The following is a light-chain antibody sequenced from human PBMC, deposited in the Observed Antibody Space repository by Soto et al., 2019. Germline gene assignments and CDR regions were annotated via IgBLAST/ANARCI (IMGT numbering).Light chain of an antibody. J-gene: IGKJ2*01. V-gene: IGKV3-20*01. Sequence: EIVLKQAPGTLSLSPGERATLSCRASQSVSSSYLDWYQQKHGQAPRLLIYGASGRATGIPDRFSGSGSGTDFTVTISRLEPEDFALYYCQKYGSSPRYTFGQVNKLEI. CDR3: QKYGSSPRYT. CDR1: QSVSSSY. CDR2: GAS.